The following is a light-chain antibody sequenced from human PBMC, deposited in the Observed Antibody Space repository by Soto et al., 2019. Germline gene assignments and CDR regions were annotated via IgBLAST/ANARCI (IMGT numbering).Light chain of an antibody. Sequence: EIVMTPSPATLSVSPGERATLSCRASQSVNIYLAWYQQKPGQAPRLLIFGASYRATGIPARFSGSGSGTEFNLTISSLQSEDFAVYFCQQYDDWLRLTFGGGTKVEIK. CDR1: QSVNIY. CDR2: GAS. V-gene: IGKV3D-15*01. CDR3: QQYDDWLRLT. J-gene: IGKJ4*01.